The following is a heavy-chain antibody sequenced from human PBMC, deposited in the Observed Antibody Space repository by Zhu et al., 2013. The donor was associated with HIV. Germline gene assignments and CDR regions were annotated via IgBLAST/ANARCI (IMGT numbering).Heavy chain of an antibody. CDR3: ARGRRGYSYGLNWFDP. Sequence: QVQLVQSGAEVKQPGASVKVSCKASGYTFTRFHIHWVRQAPGQGLEWMGIIRSSGGDSTYTQKFQGRVTMTRDTSTSTAYMELSSLRSEDTAVYYCARGRRGYSYGLNWFDPWGQGTLVTVSS. CDR1: GYTFTRFH. V-gene: IGHV1-46*01. D-gene: IGHD5-18*01. J-gene: IGHJ5*02. CDR2: IRSSGGDS.